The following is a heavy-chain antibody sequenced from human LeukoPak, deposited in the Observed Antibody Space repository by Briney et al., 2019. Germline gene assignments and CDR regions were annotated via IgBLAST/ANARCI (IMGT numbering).Heavy chain of an antibody. V-gene: IGHV4-39*07. D-gene: IGHD4-17*01. J-gene: IGHJ4*02. CDR1: GGSISSSSYY. CDR2: IYYSGST. CDR3: ATGYGDYDY. Sequence: PSETLSLTCTVSGGSISSSSYYWGWIRQPPGKGLEWIGSIYYSGSTYHNPSLKSRVTISVDTSKNQFSLKLSSVTAADTAVYYCATGYGDYDYWGQGTLVTVSS.